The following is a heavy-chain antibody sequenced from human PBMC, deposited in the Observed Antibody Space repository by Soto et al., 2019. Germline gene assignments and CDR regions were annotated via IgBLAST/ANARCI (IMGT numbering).Heavy chain of an antibody. V-gene: IGHV3-30*04. CDR1: GFIFSTYA. D-gene: IGHD3-10*01. J-gene: IGHJ3*01. Sequence: GGSLRLSCTASGFIFSTYAMYWVRQAPGKGLEWVAIISYDGSNNYYADSVKGRFTVSRDNSKNTLYLQMHSLRAEDTAVYYWARDGGGFGELLLNSYDAFDLWGQGKLVTVSS. CDR3: ARDGGGFGELLLNSYDAFDL. CDR2: ISYDGSNN.